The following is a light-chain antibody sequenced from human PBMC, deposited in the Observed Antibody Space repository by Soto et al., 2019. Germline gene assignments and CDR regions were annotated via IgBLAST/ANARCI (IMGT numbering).Light chain of an antibody. CDR3: QQYNNYPWT. V-gene: IGKV1-5*03. J-gene: IGKJ1*01. Sequence: DIQVTQSPSTLSASVGDRVTITCRASQRIGSWLAWYQQKPGKALNLLIYEASSLQSGVPSRFSGSGSGTEFTLTISSLQPDDFATYYCQQYNNYPWTFGQGTKVEIK. CDR2: EAS. CDR1: QRIGSW.